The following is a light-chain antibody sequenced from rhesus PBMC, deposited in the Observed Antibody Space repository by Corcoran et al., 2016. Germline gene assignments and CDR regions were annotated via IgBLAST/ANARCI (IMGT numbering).Light chain of an antibody. CDR2: RAS. J-gene: IGKJ3*01. CDR1: QGISNW. Sequence: DIQMTQSPSSLSASVGDRVTITCRASQGISNWLAWYQQKPGKAPKLLIYRASNLETGVPSRFRGSGSGTDFHLTISSLQPEDNATYYCQQHDNSPFTFGPGTKLDIK. CDR3: QQHDNSPFT. V-gene: IGKV1-69*01.